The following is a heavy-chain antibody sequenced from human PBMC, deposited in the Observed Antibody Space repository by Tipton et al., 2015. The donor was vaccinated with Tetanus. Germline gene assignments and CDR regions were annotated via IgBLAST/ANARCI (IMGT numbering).Heavy chain of an antibody. V-gene: IGHV4-34*01. CDR3: ARLGGSCSSTSCYKWFDP. Sequence: TLSLTCAVYGGSFSGYYWSWIRQPPGKGLEWIGEINHSGSTNYNPSLKSRVTISVDTSKNQFSLKLSSVTAADTAVYYCARLGGSCSSTSCYKWFDPWGQGTLVTVSS. D-gene: IGHD2-2*02. CDR1: GGSFSGYY. J-gene: IGHJ5*02. CDR2: INHSGST.